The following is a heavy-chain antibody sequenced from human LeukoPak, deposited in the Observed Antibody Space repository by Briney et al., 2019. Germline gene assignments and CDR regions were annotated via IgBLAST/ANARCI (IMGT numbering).Heavy chain of an antibody. D-gene: IGHD2-2*02. CDR2: IYTSGST. CDR1: GGSISSGSYY. Sequence: PSETPSLTCTVSGGSISSGSYYWSCIRQPAGKGLECIGRIYTSGSTNYNPSLKSRVTISVDTSKNQFSLKLSSVTAADTAVYYCARDTLDIVVVPAAISGWFDPWGQGTLVTVSS. CDR3: ARDTLDIVVVPAAISGWFDP. J-gene: IGHJ5*02. V-gene: IGHV4-61*02.